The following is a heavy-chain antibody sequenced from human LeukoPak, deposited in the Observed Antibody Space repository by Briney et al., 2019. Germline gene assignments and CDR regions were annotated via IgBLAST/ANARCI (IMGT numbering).Heavy chain of an antibody. CDR2: INGDGSST. CDR1: GFTFSSSR. Sequence: GGSLRLSCVASGFTFSSSRMHWVRQGPGKGLVWISRINGDGSSTDHADSVKGRFTISRDTSNNTPYMQLSRLRADDTAVYYCARSNWAFDFWGQGTLVTVSS. CDR3: ARSNWAFDF. D-gene: IGHD7-27*01. J-gene: IGHJ4*02. V-gene: IGHV3-74*01.